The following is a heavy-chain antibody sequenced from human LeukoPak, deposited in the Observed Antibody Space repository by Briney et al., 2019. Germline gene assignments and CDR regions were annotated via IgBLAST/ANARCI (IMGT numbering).Heavy chain of an antibody. J-gene: IGHJ4*02. Sequence: PGGSLRLSCAASGFTFSSYWMSWVRQAPGKGLEWVANIKQDGSEKYYVDSVKGRFTISRDNAKNSLYLQMNSLAIEDTAIYYCAKNRWGSVATPDSWGQGTVVTVSS. CDR1: GFTFSSYW. CDR3: AKNRWGSVATPDS. CDR2: IKQDGSEK. D-gene: IGHD5-12*01. V-gene: IGHV3-7*01.